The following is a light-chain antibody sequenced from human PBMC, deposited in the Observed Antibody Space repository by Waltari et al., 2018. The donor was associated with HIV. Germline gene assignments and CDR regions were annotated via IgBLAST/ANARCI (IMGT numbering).Light chain of an antibody. V-gene: IGKV1-39*01. CDR3: QQSYSWS. J-gene: IGKJ1*01. Sequence: DIQMTQSPPSLSASVVDRVTITCRASQNIGTSLNWYQQKAGKAPKVLIYAASDLESWAPSRFSGSGSGTDFTLTISSLQPEDFATYYCQQSYSWSFGQGTKVEIK. CDR1: QNIGTS. CDR2: AAS.